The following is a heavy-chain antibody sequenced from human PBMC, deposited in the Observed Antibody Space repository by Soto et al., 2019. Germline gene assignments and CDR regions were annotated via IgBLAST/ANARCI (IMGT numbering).Heavy chain of an antibody. CDR2: IYPGDSDT. Sequence: PGESLKISCKGSGYSFTSYWIGWVRQMPGKGLEWMGIIYPGDSDTRYSPSFQGQVTISADKSISTAYLQWSSLKASDTAMYYCARHMGANYYYYGMDVWGQGNPGHRLL. D-gene: IGHD1-26*01. V-gene: IGHV5-51*01. CDR1: GYSFTSYW. CDR3: ARHMGANYYYYGMDV. J-gene: IGHJ6*02.